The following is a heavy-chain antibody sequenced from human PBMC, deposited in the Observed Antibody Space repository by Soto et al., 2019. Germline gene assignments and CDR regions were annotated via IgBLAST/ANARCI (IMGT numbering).Heavy chain of an antibody. CDR3: AREVYGDYYYYMDV. CDR2: ISSSSSTI. CDR1: GFTFSSYS. V-gene: IGHV3-48*01. D-gene: IGHD4-17*01. J-gene: IGHJ6*03. Sequence: ESGGGLVQPGGSLRLSCAASGFTFSSYSMNWVRQAPGKGLEWVSYISSSSSTIYYADSVKGRFTISRDNAKNSLYLQMNSLRAEDTAVYYCAREVYGDYYYYMDVWGKGTTVTVSS.